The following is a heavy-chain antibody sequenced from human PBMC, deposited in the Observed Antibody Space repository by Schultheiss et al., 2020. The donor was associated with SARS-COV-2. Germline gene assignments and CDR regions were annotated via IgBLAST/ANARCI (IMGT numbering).Heavy chain of an antibody. Sequence: GGSLRLSCAASGFTVSSNYMSWVRQAPGKGLEWVSVIYSGGSTYYADSVKGRFTISRDNSKNTLYLQMNSLRAEDTAVYYCARDGSHMSDFWSGYYKATLGWFDPWGQGTLVTVSS. V-gene: IGHV3-53*01. CDR3: ARDGSHMSDFWSGYYKATLGWFDP. CDR2: IYSGGST. CDR1: GFTVSSNY. J-gene: IGHJ5*02. D-gene: IGHD3-3*01.